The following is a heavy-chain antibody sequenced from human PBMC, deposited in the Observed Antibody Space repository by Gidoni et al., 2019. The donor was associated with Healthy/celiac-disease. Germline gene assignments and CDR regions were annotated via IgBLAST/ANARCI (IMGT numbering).Heavy chain of an antibody. CDR1: GGSLSSGGYY. D-gene: IGHD4-17*01. CDR3: ARGGAGGDFFDY. J-gene: IGHJ4*02. CDR2: IYYSGST. V-gene: IGHV4-31*03. Sequence: QVQLQESGPGLVKPSQPLSLTCTVPGGSLSSGGYYWSWIRQHPGKGLEWIGYIYYSGSTYYNPSLKSRVTISVDTSKNQFSLKLSSVTAADTAVYYCARGGAGGDFFDYWGQGTLVTVSS.